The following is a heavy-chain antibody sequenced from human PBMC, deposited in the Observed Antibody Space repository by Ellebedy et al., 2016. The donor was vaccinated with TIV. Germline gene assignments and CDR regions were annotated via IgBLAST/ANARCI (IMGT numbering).Heavy chain of an antibody. J-gene: IGHJ3*02. Sequence: GESLKISXSASGFTVSSYDMHWVRQAPGKGLEWVSAISYNSVNTHYADSVKGRFTISRDNSKNTLFLQMNSLRAEDTAVYYCANIWYGRSVDSFDIWGQGTMVTVSS. V-gene: IGHV3-23*01. CDR1: GFTVSSYD. CDR3: ANIWYGRSVDSFDI. CDR2: ISYNSVNT. D-gene: IGHD1-14*01.